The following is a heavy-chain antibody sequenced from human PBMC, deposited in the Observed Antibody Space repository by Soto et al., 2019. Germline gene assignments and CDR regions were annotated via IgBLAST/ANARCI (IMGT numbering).Heavy chain of an antibody. CDR2: ISGSGSNT. V-gene: IGHV3-23*01. J-gene: IGHJ5*01. CDR1: GFTFNTYA. Sequence: EVHVLESGGGLVQPGGSLRLSCAASGFTFNTYALSWVRQAPGKGLEWVSGISGSGSNTFYGHAVKGRFTISRDNSKDTLYLQMNILRVEDTAVYYCAKGSALAATGGWDWFDSWGQGTLVTVSS. D-gene: IGHD6-13*01. CDR3: AKGSALAATGGWDWFDS.